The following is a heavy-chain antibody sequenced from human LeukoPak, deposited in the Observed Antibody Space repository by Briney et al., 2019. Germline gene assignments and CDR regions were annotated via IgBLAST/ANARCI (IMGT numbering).Heavy chain of an antibody. V-gene: IGHV3-43D*03. CDR3: ATAPYDSIGIFDY. Sequence: PGGSLRLSCAASGFTFDDHAMHWVRQAPGKGLECVSLISWDGDSTYYSDSVKGRFTISRDNNKNSLYLQMNSLRTEDTALYYCATAPYDSIGIFDYWGQGTLVTVSS. CDR2: ISWDGDST. D-gene: IGHD3-22*01. J-gene: IGHJ4*02. CDR1: GFTFDDHA.